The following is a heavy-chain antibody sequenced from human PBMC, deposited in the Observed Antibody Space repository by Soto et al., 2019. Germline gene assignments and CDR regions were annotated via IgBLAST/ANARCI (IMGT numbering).Heavy chain of an antibody. D-gene: IGHD1-26*01. J-gene: IGHJ4*02. Sequence: SETLSLTCTVSGGSISSSSYYWGWLRQPPGKGLEWIGSIYYSGNTYYNPSLKSRVTMLVDTSRNQFSLKLRSVTAADTAVYYCARRLTGSYGQIDYWGPGTLVTVSS. CDR1: GGSISSSSYY. CDR2: IYYSGNT. V-gene: IGHV4-39*07. CDR3: ARRLTGSYGQIDY.